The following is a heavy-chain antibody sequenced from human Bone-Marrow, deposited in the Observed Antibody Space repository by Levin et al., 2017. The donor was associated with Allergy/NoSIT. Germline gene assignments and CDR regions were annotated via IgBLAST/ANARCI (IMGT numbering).Heavy chain of an antibody. CDR3: AKAETTVMLDYSYVDV. V-gene: IGHV3-23*01. CDR1: GFIFADYA. Sequence: GGSLRLSCRISGFIFADYAMNWVRQAPGRGLEWVSSLDGSSGKTHYADSVKGRFTISREYSKDTLFLQMNSLRAEDTARYYCAKAETTVMLDYSYVDVRGDGTSVTVSS. D-gene: IGHD4-17*01. J-gene: IGHJ6*03. CDR2: LDGSSGKT.